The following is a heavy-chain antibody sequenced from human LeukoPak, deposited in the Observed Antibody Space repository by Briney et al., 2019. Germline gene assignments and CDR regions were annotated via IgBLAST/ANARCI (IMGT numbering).Heavy chain of an antibody. D-gene: IGHD3-22*01. Sequence: PSETLSLTCTVSGGSISSSTYYWSWIRQHPGKGLEWIGYIYYSGSTYYNSSLKSRVTISVDTSKNQFSLKLSSVTAADTAVYYCARAHYYDSSGYYGAFDIWGQGTMVTVSS. J-gene: IGHJ3*02. V-gene: IGHV4-31*03. CDR3: ARAHYYDSSGYYGAFDI. CDR2: IYYSGST. CDR1: GGSISSSTYY.